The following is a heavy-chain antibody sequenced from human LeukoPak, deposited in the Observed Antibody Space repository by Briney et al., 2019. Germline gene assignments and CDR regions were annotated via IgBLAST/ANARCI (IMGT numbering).Heavy chain of an antibody. V-gene: IGHV3-30*04. CDR3: ARDVGRDTVTTEIEY. J-gene: IGHJ4*02. D-gene: IGHD4-11*01. CDR1: GFTFNRYS. CDR2: ISADGNEK. Sequence: GGSLRLSCATSGFTFNRYSMQWVRQAPGKGLEWVAVISADGNEKNYADSVKGRFTISKDNSKNTLYLQMNSQRAEDTALYYCARDVGRDTVTTEIEYWGQGTLVTVSS.